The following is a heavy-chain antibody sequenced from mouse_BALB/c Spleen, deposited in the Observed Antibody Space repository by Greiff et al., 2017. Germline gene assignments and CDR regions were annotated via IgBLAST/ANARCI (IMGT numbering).Heavy chain of an antibody. D-gene: IGHD2-4*01. Sequence: EVMLVESGGGLVKPGGSLKLSCAASGFAFSSYDMSWVRQTPEKRLEWVAYISSGGGSTYYPDTVKGRFTISRDNAKNTLYLQMSSLKSEDTAMYYCARHRSTMIREGAMDYWGQGTSVTVSS. CDR1: GFAFSSYD. V-gene: IGHV5-12-1*01. CDR3: ARHRSTMIREGAMDY. J-gene: IGHJ4*01. CDR2: ISSGGGST.